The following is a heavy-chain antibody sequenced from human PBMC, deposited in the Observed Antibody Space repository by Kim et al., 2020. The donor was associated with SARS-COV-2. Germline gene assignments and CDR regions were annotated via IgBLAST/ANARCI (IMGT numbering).Heavy chain of an antibody. D-gene: IGHD3-22*01. J-gene: IGHJ3*02. Sequence: ASVKVSCKVSGYTLTELSMHWVRQAPGKGLEWMGGFDPEDGETIYAQKFQGRVTMTEDTSTDTAYMELSSLRSEDTAVYYCATGEMGPDSSGWTDAFDIWGQGTMVTVSS. CDR2: FDPEDGET. V-gene: IGHV1-24*01. CDR3: ATGEMGPDSSGWTDAFDI. CDR1: GYTLTELS.